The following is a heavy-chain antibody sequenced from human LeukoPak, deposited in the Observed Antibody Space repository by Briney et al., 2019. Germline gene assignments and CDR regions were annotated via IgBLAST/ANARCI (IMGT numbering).Heavy chain of an antibody. J-gene: IGHJ4*02. D-gene: IGHD2-15*01. CDR3: AKQLGYCSDGSCYFPY. V-gene: IGHV3-23*01. Sequence: GGSLRPSCAASGFTFSSSAMSWVRQAPGKGLEWVSAISNNGGYTYYADSVQGRFTISRDNSKSTLCLQMNSLRAEDTAVYYCAKQLGYCSDGSCYFPYWGQGTLVTVSS. CDR2: ISNNGGYT. CDR1: GFTFSSSA.